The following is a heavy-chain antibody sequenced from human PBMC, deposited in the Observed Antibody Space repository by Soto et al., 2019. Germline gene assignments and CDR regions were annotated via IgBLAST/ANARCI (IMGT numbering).Heavy chain of an antibody. CDR2: IYYSGST. CDR1: GGSISSGGYY. Sequence: SETLSLTCTVSGGSISSGGYYWSWIRQHPGKGLEWIGYIYYSGSTYYNPSLKSRVTISVDTSKNQFSLKLSSVTAADTAVYYCARGGITIFGVAAPGAFDIWGQGTMVTVSS. CDR3: ARGGITIFGVAAPGAFDI. V-gene: IGHV4-31*03. D-gene: IGHD3-3*01. J-gene: IGHJ3*02.